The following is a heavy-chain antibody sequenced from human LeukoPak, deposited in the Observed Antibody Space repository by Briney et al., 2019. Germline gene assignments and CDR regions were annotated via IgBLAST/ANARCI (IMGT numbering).Heavy chain of an antibody. CDR3: AREGLNWFDP. Sequence: SGKVSCKASGYTFTATYTQWVTQAPRQRLEWMRRLNPINGDTTYAQKFQGRFTMTRDTSISTVYLEMSSLRSDDTAVYYCAREGLNWFDPWGQGTLVTVSS. V-gene: IGHV1-2*06. J-gene: IGHJ5*02. CDR2: LNPINGDT. CDR1: GYTFTATY.